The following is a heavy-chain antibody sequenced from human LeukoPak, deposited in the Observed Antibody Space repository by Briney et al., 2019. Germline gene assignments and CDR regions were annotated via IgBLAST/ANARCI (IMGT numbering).Heavy chain of an antibody. CDR2: TFYRSKWFN. CDR3: ARLRLPTNFFDY. CDR1: GDCVSTNSAA. V-gene: IGHV6-1*01. J-gene: IGHJ4*02. Sequence: SQTLSLTCAISGDCVSTNSAAWNWIRQSPSRGLEWLGRTFYRSKWFNEYALSVKSRISIESDTSKNQFSLHLNSVTPEDTAVYYCARLRLPTNFFDYWGQGALVTVSS.